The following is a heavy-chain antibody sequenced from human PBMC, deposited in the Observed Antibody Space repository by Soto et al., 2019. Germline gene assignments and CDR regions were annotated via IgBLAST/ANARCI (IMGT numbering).Heavy chain of an antibody. Sequence: QVQLVESGGGVVQPGRSLRLSCAASGFPFTTYGMHWVREGPGKGLELVAVISYDGSNKYYADSVKGRFTISRDNSKNTLYLQMNSLRPEDTALYYCVGGQYYFDYRGQGTLVTVSS. J-gene: IGHJ4*02. V-gene: IGHV3-30*03. CDR3: VGGQYYFDY. CDR2: ISYDGSNK. CDR1: GFPFTTYG. D-gene: IGHD3-10*01.